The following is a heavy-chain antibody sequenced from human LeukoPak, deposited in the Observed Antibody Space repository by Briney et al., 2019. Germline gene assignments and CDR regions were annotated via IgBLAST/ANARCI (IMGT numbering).Heavy chain of an antibody. V-gene: IGHV3-23*01. CDR2: IFGSGGST. CDR1: GFTFSSYA. J-gene: IGHJ4*02. Sequence: GGSLRLSCAASGFTFSSYAMYWVRQAPGKGLEWVSGIFGSGGSTHYADSVKGRFTISRDNAKNSLYLQMNSLRAEDTAVYYCARDFTYGSGSYYNGGFDYWGQGTLVTVSS. D-gene: IGHD3-10*01. CDR3: ARDFTYGSGSYYNGGFDY.